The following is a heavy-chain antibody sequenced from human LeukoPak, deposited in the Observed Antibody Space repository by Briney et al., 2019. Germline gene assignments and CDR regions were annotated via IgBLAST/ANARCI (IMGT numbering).Heavy chain of an antibody. V-gene: IGHV4-39*07. Sequence: PSETLSLTCTVSGGSISSSSYYWGWIRQPPGKGLEWIGSIYYSGSTYYNPSLKSRVTISVDTSKNQFSLKLSSVTAADTAVYYCARDWYYYGSGSYPGKGMDVWGQGTTVTVSS. D-gene: IGHD3-10*01. CDR2: IYYSGST. CDR1: GGSISSSSYY. CDR3: ARDWYYYGSGSYPGKGMDV. J-gene: IGHJ6*02.